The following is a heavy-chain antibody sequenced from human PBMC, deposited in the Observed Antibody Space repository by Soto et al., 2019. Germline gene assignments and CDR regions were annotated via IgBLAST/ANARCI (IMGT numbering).Heavy chain of an antibody. V-gene: IGHV3-23*01. CDR3: AKCSWLDYIEY. J-gene: IGHJ4*02. CDR1: RFTFSNYA. Sequence: PGGSLRLSCAASRFTFSNYAMSWVRQAPGKGLEWVSSISSIGTNTYYADSVKGRFTISRDNSKNTLYLQMNSLRAEDTAVYYCAKCSWLDYIEYWGQGTLVTLSS. CDR2: ISSIGTNT. D-gene: IGHD5-12*01.